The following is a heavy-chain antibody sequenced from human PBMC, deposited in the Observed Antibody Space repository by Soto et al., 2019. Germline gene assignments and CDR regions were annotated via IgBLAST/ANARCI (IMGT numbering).Heavy chain of an antibody. CDR3: ARHLTGNDAFDI. CDR2: IYYSGST. D-gene: IGHD7-27*01. CDR1: GGSISSYY. J-gene: IGHJ3*02. Sequence: SETLSLTCTVSGGSISSYYWSWIRQPPGKGLEWIGNIYYSGSTNYNPSLKSRVTISVDTFKNQFSLKLSSVTAADTAVYYCARHLTGNDAFDIWGQGTMVTVSS. V-gene: IGHV4-59*08.